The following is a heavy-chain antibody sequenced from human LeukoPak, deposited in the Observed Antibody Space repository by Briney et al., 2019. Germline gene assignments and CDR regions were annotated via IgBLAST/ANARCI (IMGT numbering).Heavy chain of an antibody. V-gene: IGHV5-51*04. CDR1: GSRFTSYW. CDR3: ARGGYCSSTSCYTLPFDY. Sequence: GASLQISGEGSGSRFTSYWIGWVRPLPGKVLEGMGIIYPGDSDTRYSPSFQGQVTISAHKPLRPAYLQWRSLKASDTAMYYCARGGYCSSTSCYTLPFDYWGQGTLVTVPS. J-gene: IGHJ4*02. D-gene: IGHD2-2*02. CDR2: IYPGDSDT.